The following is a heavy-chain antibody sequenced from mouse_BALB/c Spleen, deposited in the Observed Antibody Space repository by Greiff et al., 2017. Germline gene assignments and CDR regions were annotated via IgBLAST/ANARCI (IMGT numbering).Heavy chain of an antibody. CDR3: ASGDFITTVDYAMDY. CDR2: ISSGGSYT. V-gene: IGHV5-6*03. D-gene: IGHD1-1*01. CDR1: GFTFSSYG. J-gene: IGHJ4*01. Sequence: EVKLMESGGGLVKPGGSLKLSCAASGFTFSSYGMSWVRQTPDKRLEWVATISSGGSYTYYPDSVKGRFTISRDNAKNTLYLQMSSLKSEDTAMYYCASGDFITTVDYAMDYWGQGTSVTVSS.